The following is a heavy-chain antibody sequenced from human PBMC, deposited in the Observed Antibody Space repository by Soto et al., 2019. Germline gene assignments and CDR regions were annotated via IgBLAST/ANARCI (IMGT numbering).Heavy chain of an antibody. CDR3: ARAGDRYDIYYVRHDY. J-gene: IGHJ4*02. V-gene: IGHV3-7*03. CDR1: GFTFSNYW. D-gene: IGHD3-10*02. CDR2: MKPDGSEK. Sequence: PGGSLRLSCAASGFTFSNYWMSWVRQAPGKGLEWVANMKPDGSEKYYVDSVRGRFTISRDNAQNSVDLQMNSLRAEDTAIYYCARAGDRYDIYYVRHDYWGQGTLVTVSS.